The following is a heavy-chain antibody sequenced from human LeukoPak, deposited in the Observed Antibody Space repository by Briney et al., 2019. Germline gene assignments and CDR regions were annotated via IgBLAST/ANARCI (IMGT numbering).Heavy chain of an antibody. CDR2: VSYSGST. CDR1: GGSISSYY. J-gene: IGHJ4*02. CDR3: ARAGHCSGGRCYYFDY. Sequence: SETLSLTCTVSGGSISSYYWSWIRQPPGKELEWIGYVSYSGSTNYKPSLKSRVTISVDTSKNQFSLKLSSVTAADTAVYYCARAGHCSGGRCYYFDYWGQGTLVTVSS. V-gene: IGHV4-59*01. D-gene: IGHD2-15*01.